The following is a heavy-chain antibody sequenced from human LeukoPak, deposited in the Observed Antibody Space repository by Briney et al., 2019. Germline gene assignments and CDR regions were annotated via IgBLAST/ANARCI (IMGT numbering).Heavy chain of an antibody. Sequence: ASVKVSCKASGYTFTSYGISWVRQAPGQGLEWMGWISAYNGNTNYAQKFQGRVTMTRDTSTSTVYMELSSLRSEDTAVYYCARVGSTKVDPWGQGTLVTVSS. CDR1: GYTFTSYG. J-gene: IGHJ5*02. CDR2: ISAYNGNT. CDR3: ARVGSTKVDP. V-gene: IGHV1-18*04. D-gene: IGHD2-2*01.